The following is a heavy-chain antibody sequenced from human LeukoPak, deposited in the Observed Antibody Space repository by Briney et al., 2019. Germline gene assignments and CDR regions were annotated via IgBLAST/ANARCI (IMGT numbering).Heavy chain of an antibody. CDR2: LNEDGGYT. V-gene: IGHV3-23*01. J-gene: IGHJ4*02. D-gene: IGHD2-15*01. CDR1: VFMFSIYA. Sequence: PGGSLRLSCAASVFMFSIYAMSWVRQAPGKGLAWVSGLNEDGGYTYYADSVKGRFTISRDNSENTLYLQMSSLRAEDTAIYYCVRDFSCSGGSCPLFDSWGQGTLVSVSS. CDR3: VRDFSCSGGSCPLFDS.